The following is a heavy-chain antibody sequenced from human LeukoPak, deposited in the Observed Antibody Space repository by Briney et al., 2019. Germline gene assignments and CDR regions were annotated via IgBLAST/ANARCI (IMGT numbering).Heavy chain of an antibody. Sequence: SETLSLTCTVSGGSISSSSYYWGWLRQPPGKGLEWIGSIYHSGSTYYNPSLKSRVTISVDTSKNQFSLKLSSVTAADTAVYYCARTKRITMIVRYYYYMDVWGKGTTVTVSS. V-gene: IGHV4-39*07. CDR3: ARTKRITMIVRYYYYMDV. D-gene: IGHD3-22*01. CDR2: IYHSGST. CDR1: GGSISSSSYY. J-gene: IGHJ6*03.